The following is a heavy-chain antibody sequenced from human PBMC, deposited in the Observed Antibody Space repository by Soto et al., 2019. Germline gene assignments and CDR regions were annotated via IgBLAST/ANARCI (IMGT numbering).Heavy chain of an antibody. D-gene: IGHD1-1*01. J-gene: IGHJ4*02. CDR1: GGSISSGGYS. CDR2: IHHSGST. V-gene: IGHV4-30-2*01. CDR3: ARFASNVPYYFDY. Sequence: SETLSLTCAVSGGSISSGGYSWSWIRQPPGKGLEWIGYIHHSGSTYYNPSLKSRVTISVDRSKNQFSLKLSSVTAADTAVYYCARFASNVPYYFDYWGQGTLVTVS.